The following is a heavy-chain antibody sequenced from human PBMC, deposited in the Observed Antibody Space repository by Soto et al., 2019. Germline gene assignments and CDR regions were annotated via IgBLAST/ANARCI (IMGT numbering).Heavy chain of an antibody. CDR1: GFTFSSYA. D-gene: IGHD3-22*01. Sequence: GSLRLACAASGFTFSSYAMHWVRQAPGKGLEWVAVISYDGSNKYYADSVKGRFTISRDNSKNTLYLQMNSLRAEDTAVYYCATVGIEAAGNSTYYYDSSGPLYDYWGQGTLVTVSS. CDR3: ATVGIEAAGNSTYYYDSSGPLYDY. CDR2: ISYDGSNK. V-gene: IGHV3-30-3*01. J-gene: IGHJ4*02.